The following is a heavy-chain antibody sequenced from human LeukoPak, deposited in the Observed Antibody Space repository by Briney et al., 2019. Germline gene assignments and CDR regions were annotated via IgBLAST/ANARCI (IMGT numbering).Heavy chain of an antibody. CDR3: ARGGHRRYYYTSGSAFDP. Sequence: GAAVKVSCKACRYTFTGYYLHWVRQPPGQGLDWMGWINPNSGGTKSTQKFQGRVTMTRDTSISTAYTELKSLRSDDTAVYYCARGGHRRYYYTSGSAFDPWGQGTLVTVSS. J-gene: IGHJ5*02. CDR1: RYTFTGYY. V-gene: IGHV1-2*02. CDR2: INPNSGGT. D-gene: IGHD3-10*01.